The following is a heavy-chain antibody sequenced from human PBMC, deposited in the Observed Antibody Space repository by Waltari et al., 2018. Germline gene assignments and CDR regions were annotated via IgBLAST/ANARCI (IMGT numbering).Heavy chain of an antibody. CDR3: ARHRRPYSGRLY. CDR2: IYHSGRT. Sequence: QVQLQESGPGLVKPSETLSLTCAVSGYSISSGYYWGWIRQPPGKGLEWIGSIYHSGRTDSSPSLKSRVTVPVDTSKNQFSRKRSSVTAADTAVYYCARHRRPYSGRLYWGQGTLVNVSS. J-gene: IGHJ4*02. V-gene: IGHV4-38-2*01. CDR1: GYSISSGYY. D-gene: IGHD1-26*01.